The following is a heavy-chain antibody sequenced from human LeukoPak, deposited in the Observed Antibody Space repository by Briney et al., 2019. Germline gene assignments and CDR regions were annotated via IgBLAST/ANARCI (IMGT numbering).Heavy chain of an antibody. D-gene: IGHD3-16*02. J-gene: IGHJ4*02. V-gene: IGHV4-61*01. CDR1: GGSVSSGSYY. CDR2: IYYSGST. CDR3: ASAHYDYVWGSYRPFDY. Sequence: SETLSLICTVSGGSVSSGSYYWSWIRQPPGKGLEWIGYIYYSGSTNYNPSLKSRVNISVDTSKNQFSLKLSSVTAADTAVYYCASAHYDYVWGSYRPFDYWGQGTLVTVSS.